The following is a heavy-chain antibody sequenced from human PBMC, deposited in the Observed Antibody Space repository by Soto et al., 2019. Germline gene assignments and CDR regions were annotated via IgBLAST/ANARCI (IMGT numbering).Heavy chain of an antibody. V-gene: IGHV3-30-3*01. Sequence: QVQLVESGGGVVQPGRSPRLSCAASGFTFSSYAMHWVRQAPGKGLEWVAVISYDGSNKYYADSVKGRFTISRDNSKNTLYLQMNSLRAEDTAVYYCARERYDHSGSYYYYGMDVWGQGTTVTVSS. CDR1: GFTFSSYA. J-gene: IGHJ6*02. D-gene: IGHD1-26*01. CDR2: ISYDGSNK. CDR3: ARERYDHSGSYYYYGMDV.